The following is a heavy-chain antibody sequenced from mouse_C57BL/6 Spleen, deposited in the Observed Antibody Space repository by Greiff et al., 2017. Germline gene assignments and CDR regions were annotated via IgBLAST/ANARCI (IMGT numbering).Heavy chain of an antibody. CDR2: IWGDGST. D-gene: IGHD2-3*01. V-gene: IGHV2-3*01. Sequence: QVQLKESGPGLVAPSQCLSITCTVSGFSLTSYGVSWVRQPPGKGLEWLGVIWGDGSTNYHSALISSLSISKDNSKSQVFLKLNSLQTDDTATYYCAKPGYDGYCDWFAYWGQGTLVTVSA. CDR1: GFSLTSYG. CDR3: AKPGYDGYCDWFAY. J-gene: IGHJ3*01.